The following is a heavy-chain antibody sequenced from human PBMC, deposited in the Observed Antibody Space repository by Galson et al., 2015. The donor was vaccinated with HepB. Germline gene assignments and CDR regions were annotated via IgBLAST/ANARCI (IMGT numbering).Heavy chain of an antibody. V-gene: IGHV3-74*01. CDR2: INSDRSST. J-gene: IGHJ4*02. Sequence: SLRLSCAASGFTFRTYWMHWVRQGPGKGLVWVSRINSDRSSTTYADSVKGRFTISRDNAKNTLYLQMNSLRAEDTAVYYCAREGNDYFDYWGQGTLVTVSS. CDR1: GFTFRTYW. CDR3: AREGNDYFDY.